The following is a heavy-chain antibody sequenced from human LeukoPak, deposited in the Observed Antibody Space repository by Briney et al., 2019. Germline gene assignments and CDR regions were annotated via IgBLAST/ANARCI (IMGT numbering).Heavy chain of an antibody. CDR2: FDPEDGET. CDR1: GYTLTELS. V-gene: IGHV1-24*01. Sequence: ASVKVSCKVSGYTLTELSMHWVRQAPGKGLEWMGGFDPEDGETIYAQKFQGRVTMTEDTSTDTACMELSSLRSEDTAVYYCATELGSGRLWNPHYFDYWGQGTLVTVSS. CDR3: ATELGSGRLWNPHYFDY. J-gene: IGHJ4*02. D-gene: IGHD3-3*01.